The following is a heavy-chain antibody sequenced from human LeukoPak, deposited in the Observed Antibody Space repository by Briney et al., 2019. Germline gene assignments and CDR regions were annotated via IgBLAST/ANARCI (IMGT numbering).Heavy chain of an antibody. CDR3: ARVGLRFLVVHYYFDY. Sequence: PGGSLRLSCAASGLTFSDYGMHWVRQAPGKGLEWVAVVSDDGRTKYYADSVKGRFTISRDNSKNTLDLQMNSLRAEDTAVYYCARVGLRFLVVHYYFDYWGQGTLVTVSS. CDR2: VSDDGRTK. J-gene: IGHJ4*02. CDR1: GLTFSDYG. V-gene: IGHV3-33*05. D-gene: IGHD3-3*01.